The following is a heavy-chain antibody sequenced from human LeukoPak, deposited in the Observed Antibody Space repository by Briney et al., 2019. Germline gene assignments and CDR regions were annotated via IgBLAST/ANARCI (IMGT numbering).Heavy chain of an antibody. CDR2: ISWNSGSI. D-gene: IGHD3-10*01. J-gene: IGHJ4*02. V-gene: IGHV3-9*01. CDR1: GFTFDDYA. CDR3: ARSEWELLYYFDY. Sequence: GGSLRLSCAASGFTFDDYAMHWVRQAPGKGLEWVSGISWNSGSIGYADSVKGRFAISRDNAKNSLYLQTNSLRAEDTAVYYCARSEWELLYYFDYWGQGTLVTVSS.